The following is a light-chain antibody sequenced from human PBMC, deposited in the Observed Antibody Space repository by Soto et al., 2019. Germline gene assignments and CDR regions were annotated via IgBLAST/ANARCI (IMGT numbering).Light chain of an antibody. CDR1: QSIGSW. V-gene: IGKV1-5*01. CDR2: DVS. J-gene: IGKJ2*02. Sequence: DIQMTQSPSTLSASVGDTVTITCRASQSIGSWLAWYQQKPGQAPKLLIYDVSTLEYGVPSRFSGSGSGTEFALTISSLQPDDFATYYCQQYNVSPSTFGQGTKLEIK. CDR3: QQYNVSPST.